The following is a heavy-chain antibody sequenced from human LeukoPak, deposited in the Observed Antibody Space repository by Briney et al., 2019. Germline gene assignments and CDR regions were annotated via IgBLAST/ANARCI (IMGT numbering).Heavy chain of an antibody. CDR2: ISTSSSYI. D-gene: IGHD6-13*01. CDR1: GFTFSRNC. CDR3: ARGAEGIAATDPNFDY. J-gene: IGHJ4*02. Sequence: PGGSLRLSCAASGFTFSRNCMNWVRQAPGKGLEWVSSISTSSSYIYYADSVKGRFTISRNNGKNSLYLQMNSLRAEDTAVYYCARGAEGIAATDPNFDYWGRGTLVTVSS. V-gene: IGHV3-21*01.